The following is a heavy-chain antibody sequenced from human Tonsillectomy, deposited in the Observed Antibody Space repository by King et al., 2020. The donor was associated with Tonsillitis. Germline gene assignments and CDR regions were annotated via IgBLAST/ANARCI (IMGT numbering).Heavy chain of an antibody. D-gene: IGHD6-13*01. CDR1: GYSFTTHW. V-gene: IGHV5-51*01. CDR3: ARLVYEAAAGTGFDY. Sequence: VQLVESGAEVKKPGESLKISCTGSGYSFTTHWIAWVRQMPGKGLEWMGIIYPGDSDTRYSPSFEGQVTISADKSISTAYLQWSSLKASDTAMYFCARLVYEAAAGTGFDYWGQGTLVTVSS. J-gene: IGHJ4*02. CDR2: IYPGDSDT.